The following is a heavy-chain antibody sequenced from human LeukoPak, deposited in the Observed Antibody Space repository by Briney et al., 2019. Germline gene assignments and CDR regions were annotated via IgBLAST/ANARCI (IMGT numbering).Heavy chain of an antibody. CDR2: TIPIFGTA. D-gene: IGHD3-10*01. Sequence: ASVKVSCKASGGTFSSYAISWVRQAPGQGLEWMGGTIPIFGTAHYAQKFQGRVTIAADKSTSTAYMELSSLRSEDTAVYYCARSITMVRGVGGFHSPYYYYMDVWGKGTTVTISS. CDR1: GGTFSSYA. J-gene: IGHJ6*03. V-gene: IGHV1-69*06. CDR3: ARSITMVRGVGGFHSPYYYYMDV.